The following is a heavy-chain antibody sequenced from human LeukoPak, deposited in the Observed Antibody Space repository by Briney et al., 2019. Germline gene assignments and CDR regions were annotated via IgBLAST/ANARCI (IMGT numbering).Heavy chain of an antibody. CDR1: GCSTSIRSDC. CDR3: ASSALCYSYGLDC. CDR2: IYYSGST. D-gene: IGHD5-18*01. V-gene: IGHV4-39*01. Sequence: SETLSLTRPVSGCSTSIRSDCWGWIRQPPGKGLEWIGSIYYSGSTYYNPSLKSRVTISVDTSKKQFSLKLSSVTAADTAVYYCASSALCYSYGLDCWGQGTLVTVSS. J-gene: IGHJ4*02.